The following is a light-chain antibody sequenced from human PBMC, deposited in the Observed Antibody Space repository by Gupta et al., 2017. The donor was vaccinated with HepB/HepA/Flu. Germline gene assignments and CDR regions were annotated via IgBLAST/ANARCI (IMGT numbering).Light chain of an antibody. CDR2: LGS. J-gene: IGKJ2*01. CDR1: KSLQHTNEYNY. V-gene: IGKV2-28*01. Sequence: VMTQSALPLPVPAGEPAFICSSSSKSLQHTNEYNYLDWYLQKPVQSPQLLIYLGSDRASGVPDRFSGSGSGTDFTLKISRVEAEDVGVYYCRQSLQTPQTFGQGTKVEIK. CDR3: RQSLQTPQT.